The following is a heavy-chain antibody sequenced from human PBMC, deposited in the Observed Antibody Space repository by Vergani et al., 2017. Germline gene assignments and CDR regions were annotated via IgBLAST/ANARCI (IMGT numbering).Heavy chain of an antibody. J-gene: IGHJ6*02. V-gene: IGHV1-46*03. CDR2: INPSGGST. Sequence: QVQLLQSGAEVKKPGASVKASCKASGYTFTSYYMHWVRQAPGQGLEWMGIINPSGGSTSYAQKFQGRVTMTRDTSTSTVYMALSSLGSEAKAVYYCAGVLAAAGIRGMDVWGQGTTVTVSS. D-gene: IGHD6-13*01. CDR3: AGVLAAAGIRGMDV. CDR1: GYTFTSYY.